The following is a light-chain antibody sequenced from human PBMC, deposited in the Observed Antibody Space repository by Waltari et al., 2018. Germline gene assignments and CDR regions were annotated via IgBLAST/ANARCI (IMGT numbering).Light chain of an antibody. Sequence: DIVMTQSPDSLAVSLGERATINCKSSQTVLYSSNNKNYFAWYQQKPGQHPKLCIYWASTRESGVPDRFSASGSGTDFNFTISSLQAEDVAVYYCQQYYTSPYTFAQGTKLEI. CDR3: QQYYTSPYT. J-gene: IGKJ2*01. V-gene: IGKV4-1*01. CDR2: WAS. CDR1: QTVLYSSNNKNY.